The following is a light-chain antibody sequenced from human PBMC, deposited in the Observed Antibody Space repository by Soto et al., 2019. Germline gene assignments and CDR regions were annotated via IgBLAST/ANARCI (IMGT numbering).Light chain of an antibody. V-gene: IGLV2-8*01. J-gene: IGLJ1*01. CDR2: EVS. CDR3: SSSADSNSYV. Sequence: QSVLTQPPSASGSPGQSVTISCSGSSSDIGGYTYVSWYQHHPGKAPKLMIYEVSKRPSGVPDRFSGSKSGNTASLTVSGLQAEDEADYYCSSSADSNSYVFGTGTKVTVL. CDR1: SSDIGGYTY.